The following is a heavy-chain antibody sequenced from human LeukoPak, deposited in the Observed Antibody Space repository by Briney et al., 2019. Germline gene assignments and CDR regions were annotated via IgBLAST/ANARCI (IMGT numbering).Heavy chain of an antibody. CDR1: GFTFDDYA. Sequence: HPGRSLRLSCVASGFTFDDYAMHWVRQAPGKGLEWVSGISWNSGSIAYADSVKGRFTISRDNAKNSLYLQMNSLRAEDTALYHCAKDIGPGSLHYMDVWGKGTTVTISS. D-gene: IGHD3-10*01. V-gene: IGHV3-9*01. J-gene: IGHJ6*03. CDR2: ISWNSGSI. CDR3: AKDIGPGSLHYMDV.